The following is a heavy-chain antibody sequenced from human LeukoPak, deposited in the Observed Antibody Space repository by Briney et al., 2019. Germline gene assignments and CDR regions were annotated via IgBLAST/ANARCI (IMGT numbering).Heavy chain of an antibody. J-gene: IGHJ4*02. Sequence: GASVKVSCKVSGYSLTELPMHWVRQAPGKGLEWVGGFDPEEREEIYAQKFQGRVTMTEDTSTDTAYMELSSLRSEDTAVYYCATIPLWFGELLEDYWGQGTLVTVSS. D-gene: IGHD3-10*01. CDR2: FDPEEREE. CDR1: GYSLTELP. CDR3: ATIPLWFGELLEDY. V-gene: IGHV1-24*01.